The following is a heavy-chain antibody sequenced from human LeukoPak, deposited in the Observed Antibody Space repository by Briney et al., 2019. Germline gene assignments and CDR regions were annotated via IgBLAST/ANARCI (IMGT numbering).Heavy chain of an antibody. CDR1: GYTFTSYW. CDR3: AKTKYAYGHSIDY. Sequence: GESLKISCKGSGYTFTSYWIGWVRQMPGKGLEWMGIIYPSDSDTRYSPSFQGQVTISADESIGTAYLQWSSLKASDTAMYYCAKTKYAYGHSIDYWGQGTLVTVSS. J-gene: IGHJ4*02. V-gene: IGHV5-51*01. CDR2: IYPSDSDT. D-gene: IGHD3-16*01.